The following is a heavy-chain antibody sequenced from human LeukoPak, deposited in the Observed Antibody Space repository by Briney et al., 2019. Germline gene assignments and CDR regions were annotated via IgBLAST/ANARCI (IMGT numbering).Heavy chain of an antibody. J-gene: IGHJ4*02. CDR3: ARPNPYDSSGYYYFDY. Sequence: GESLKISCKGSGYSFTSYWIGWARQMPRKGLEWMGIIYPGDSDTRYSPSFQGQVTISADKSISTAYLQWSSLKVSDTAMYYCARPNPYDSSGYYYFDYWGQGTLVTVSS. V-gene: IGHV5-51*01. CDR1: GYSFTSYW. D-gene: IGHD3-22*01. CDR2: IYPGDSDT.